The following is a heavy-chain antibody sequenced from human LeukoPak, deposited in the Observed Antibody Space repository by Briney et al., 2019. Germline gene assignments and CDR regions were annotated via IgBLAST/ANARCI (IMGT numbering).Heavy chain of an antibody. Sequence: ASVKVSCKASGYTFTSYDINWVRQATGQGLEWMGWMNPNSGNTGYAQKLQGRVTMTTDTSTSTAYMELRSLRSDDTAVYYCARDTAKVVVVAATPFDYWGQGTLVTVSS. J-gene: IGHJ4*02. CDR2: MNPNSGNT. CDR3: ARDTAKVVVVAATPFDY. D-gene: IGHD2-15*01. CDR1: GYTFTSYD. V-gene: IGHV1-8*01.